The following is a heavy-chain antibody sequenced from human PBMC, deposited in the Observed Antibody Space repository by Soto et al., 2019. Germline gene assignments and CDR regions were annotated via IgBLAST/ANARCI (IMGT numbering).Heavy chain of an antibody. CDR1: GGSISNTSYY. CDR3: ARQRRYYYDSSGYPDY. Sequence: SETLSLTCDVSGGSISNTSYYWGWIRQPPGKGLEWIATIYYSGSTFYNPSLKSRVTISVDTSKNQFFLKLNSVTAADTAVYYCARQRRYYYDSSGYPDYWGQGXLVTVYS. D-gene: IGHD3-22*01. J-gene: IGHJ4*02. V-gene: IGHV4-39*01. CDR2: IYYSGST.